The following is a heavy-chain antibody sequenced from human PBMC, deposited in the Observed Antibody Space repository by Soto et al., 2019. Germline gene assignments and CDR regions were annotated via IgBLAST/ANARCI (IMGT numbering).Heavy chain of an antibody. D-gene: IGHD6-13*01. CDR1: GGTFTGYA. V-gene: IGHV1-3*01. CDR2: INAGNGNT. Sequence: GASVKVSCKASGGTFTGYAMHWVRQAPGQRLEWMGWINAGNGNTKYSQKFQGRVTITRDTSTSTAYMELRSLRSDDTAVYYCARDLAAAGPFDYWGQGTLVTVSS. CDR3: ARDLAAAGPFDY. J-gene: IGHJ4*02.